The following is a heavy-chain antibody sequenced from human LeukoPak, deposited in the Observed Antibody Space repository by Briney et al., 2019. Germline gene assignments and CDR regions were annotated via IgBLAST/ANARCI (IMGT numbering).Heavy chain of an antibody. CDR2: IYYSGST. Sequence: PSETLSLTCTVSGGSISSSSYYCGWIRQPPGKGLEWIGSIYYSGSTYYNPSLKSRVTISVDTSKNQFSLKLSSVTAADTAVYYCARQLGVAAAGGYHDAFDIWGQGTMVTVSS. D-gene: IGHD6-13*01. CDR3: ARQLGVAAAGGYHDAFDI. V-gene: IGHV4-39*01. CDR1: GGSISSSSYY. J-gene: IGHJ3*02.